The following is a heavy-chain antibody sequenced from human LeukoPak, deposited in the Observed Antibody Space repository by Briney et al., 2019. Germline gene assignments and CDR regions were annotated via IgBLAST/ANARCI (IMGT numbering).Heavy chain of an antibody. CDR2: ITSDGRST. CDR3: VKLSIIGVDY. CDR1: GFTFSTYW. V-gene: IGHV3-74*01. Sequence: PGGSLRLSCAASGFTFSTYWMHWVRQAPGKGLVWVSGITSDGRSTNYADSVKGRFTISRDNAKNTLYLQMNSLRAEDTAVYYCVKLSIIGVDYWGQGALVTVSS. D-gene: IGHD2/OR15-2a*01. J-gene: IGHJ4*02.